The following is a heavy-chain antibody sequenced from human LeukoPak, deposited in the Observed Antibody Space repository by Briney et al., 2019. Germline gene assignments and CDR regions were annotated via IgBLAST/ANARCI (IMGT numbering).Heavy chain of an antibody. J-gene: IGHJ4*02. CDR3: ARESDACDY. V-gene: IGHV3-30-3*01. CDR1: GFTFSSYA. CDR2: ISYDGSNK. D-gene: IGHD2-2*01. Sequence: GRSLRLSCAASGFTFSSYAMHWVRQAPGKGLEWVAVISYDGSNKYYADSVKGRFTISRDNSKNTLYLQMNSLRAEDTAVYYCARESDACDYWAREPWSPSPQ.